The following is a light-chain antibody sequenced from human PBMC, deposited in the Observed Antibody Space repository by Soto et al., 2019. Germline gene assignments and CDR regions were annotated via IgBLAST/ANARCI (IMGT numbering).Light chain of an antibody. Sequence: EIVMTQSPATLSVSPGERATLSCRASQSISTALAWYQQKPGQPPILLIYSASTRATGVPARFTGSGSGSEFTLTISGLQSEDFAVYYCQQGHNWPLTFGQGTRLEI. J-gene: IGKJ2*01. V-gene: IGKV3-15*01. CDR2: SAS. CDR1: QSISTA. CDR3: QQGHNWPLT.